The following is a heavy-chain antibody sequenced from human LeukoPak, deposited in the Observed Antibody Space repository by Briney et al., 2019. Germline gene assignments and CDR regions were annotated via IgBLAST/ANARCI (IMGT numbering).Heavy chain of an antibody. D-gene: IGHD3-10*01. CDR1: GFTVSSNY. CDR3: MVRGFVSFDY. Sequence: GGSLRLSCAASGFTVSSNYMSWVRQAPGKGLEWVSVIYSGGSTYYADSVKGRFTISRDNSKNTLYLQMNSLRAEGTAVYYCMVRGFVSFDYWGQGTLVTVSS. V-gene: IGHV3-66*01. CDR2: IYSGGST. J-gene: IGHJ4*02.